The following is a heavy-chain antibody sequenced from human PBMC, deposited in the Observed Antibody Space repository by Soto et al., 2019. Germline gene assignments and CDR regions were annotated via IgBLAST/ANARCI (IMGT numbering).Heavy chain of an antibody. CDR1: GYSFTSYR. CDR2: IYTGDSDT. Sequence: GESMKISCKGSGYSFTSYRTRWVRQMPGKSLAWLWLIYTGDSDTRYSPCFQGQVTISSDKSFRTAYLQWSSLKASDTAMYYCARLRVDTAIDFGDGGQGTLVTVSA. V-gene: IGHV5-51*01. D-gene: IGHD5-18*01. CDR3: ARLRVDTAIDFGD. J-gene: IGHJ4*02.